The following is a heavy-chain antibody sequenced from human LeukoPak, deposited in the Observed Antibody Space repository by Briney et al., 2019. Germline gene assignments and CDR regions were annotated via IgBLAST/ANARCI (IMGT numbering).Heavy chain of an antibody. Sequence: PSETLSLTCTVSGGSISSGGYYWSWIRQPPGKGLEWIGYIYYSGSTYYNPSLKSRVTISVDTSKNQFSLKLSSVTAADTAVYYCASPFYGSGSYYNRSPVRYFDYWGQGTLVTVSS. CDR1: GGSISSGGYY. CDR2: IYYSGST. J-gene: IGHJ4*02. V-gene: IGHV4-30-4*08. D-gene: IGHD3-10*01. CDR3: ASPFYGSGSYYNRSPVRYFDY.